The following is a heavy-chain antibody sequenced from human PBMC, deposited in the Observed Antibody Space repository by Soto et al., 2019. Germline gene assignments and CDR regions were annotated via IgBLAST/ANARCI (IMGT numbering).Heavy chain of an antibody. CDR1: GGSISNSRYY. D-gene: IGHD3-10*01. Sequence: SETLSLTCTVSGGSISNSRYYWAWIRQPPGKGLEWIGSIYHTGNTYYNPSLRSRVTISVDTSKNQFSLKLTSVTAADTAVYYCAKSSGSPRYFDYWGQGTLVTVSS. CDR3: AKSSGSPRYFDY. V-gene: IGHV4-39*01. CDR2: IYHTGNT. J-gene: IGHJ4*02.